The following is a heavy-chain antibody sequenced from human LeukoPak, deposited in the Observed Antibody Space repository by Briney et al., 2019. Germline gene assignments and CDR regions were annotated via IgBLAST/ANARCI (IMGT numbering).Heavy chain of an antibody. J-gene: IGHJ4*02. CDR2: INPNSGGT. CDR3: ARAHEYYDSSGYYFGY. V-gene: IGHV1-2*02. D-gene: IGHD3-22*01. CDR1: GYTFTGYY. Sequence: GASVKVSCKASGYTFTGYYMHWVRQAPGQGLEWMGGINPNSGGTNYAQKFQGRVTMTRDTSISTAYMELSRLRSDDTAVYYCARAHEYYDSSGYYFGYWGQGTLVTVSS.